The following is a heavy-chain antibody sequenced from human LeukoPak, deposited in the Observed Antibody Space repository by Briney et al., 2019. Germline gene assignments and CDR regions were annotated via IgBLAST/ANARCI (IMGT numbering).Heavy chain of an antibody. CDR2: ISSSSSYM. J-gene: IGHJ6*02. D-gene: IGHD3-10*01. V-gene: IGHV3-21*04. CDR3: AKDEYGSGSYGYYHYHGMDV. CDR1: GFTFSTYT. Sequence: GGSLRLSCAASGFTFSTYTMNWVRQAPGKGLEWVSFISSSSSYMYYADSVKGRFTISRDNTKKSLYLQMNSLRAEDTALYYCAKDEYGSGSYGYYHYHGMDVWGQGTTVTVSS.